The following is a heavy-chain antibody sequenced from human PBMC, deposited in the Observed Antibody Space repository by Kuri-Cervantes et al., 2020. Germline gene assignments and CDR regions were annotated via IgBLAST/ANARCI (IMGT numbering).Heavy chain of an antibody. CDR1: GGSFSGYY. D-gene: IGHD2-2*01. CDR3: ARGLTCSRPGCSRYYYHMDV. J-gene: IGHJ6*03. Sequence: GSLRLSCAVYGGSFSGYYWSWIRQTQGKGLEWIGEITHGGSAHYNPSLKSRVTISGEASRNQLSLKVTSMTAADTAIYYCARGLTCSRPGCSRYYYHMDVWGKGTTVTVSS. CDR2: ITHGGSA. V-gene: IGHV4-34*01.